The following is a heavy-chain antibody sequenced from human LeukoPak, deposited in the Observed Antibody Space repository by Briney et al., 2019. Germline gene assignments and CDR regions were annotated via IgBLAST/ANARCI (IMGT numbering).Heavy chain of an antibody. CDR2: INPNSGGT. J-gene: IGHJ4*02. D-gene: IGHD3-10*01. CDR3: ARDRDYGSGIFDC. V-gene: IGHV1-2*02. Sequence: ASVKVSCKASGYTFTGYYIHWVRQAPGQGLEWMGWINPNSGGTNYAQKFQGRVTMTRDTSISTAYMELNRLRSDDTAVYYCARDRDYGSGIFDCWGQGTLVTVSS. CDR1: GYTFTGYY.